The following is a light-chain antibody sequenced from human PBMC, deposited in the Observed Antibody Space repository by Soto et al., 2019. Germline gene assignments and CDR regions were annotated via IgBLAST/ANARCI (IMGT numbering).Light chain of an antibody. CDR2: NDR. J-gene: IGLJ1*01. CDR1: NIGSKS. Sequence: SYELTQPPSVSVAPGQTARITCGGDNIGSKSVHWYQQKPGQAPVLVVYNDRDRPSRTPERFSGSNSGNTATLTISRVEAGDEADYYCQLWVSSSHHFYAFGTGTKVTVL. CDR3: QLWVSSSHHFYA. V-gene: IGLV3-21*02.